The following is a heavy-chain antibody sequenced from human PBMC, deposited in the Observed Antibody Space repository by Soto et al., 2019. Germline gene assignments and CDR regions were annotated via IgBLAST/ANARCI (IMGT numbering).Heavy chain of an antibody. CDR1: GFDFSTYA. D-gene: IGHD4-17*01. J-gene: IGHJ4*02. Sequence: EVHLLESGGTLVQPGGSLRLSCAASGFDFSTYAMTWVRQAPGKGLEWVSAIINSGATTYYADSVKGRFTISRDNSRNTLYLQMTRLRADDTALYYCAKDWPGTSSVTSDFWGQGTLVTVSS. V-gene: IGHV3-23*01. CDR3: AKDWPGTSSVTSDF. CDR2: IINSGATT.